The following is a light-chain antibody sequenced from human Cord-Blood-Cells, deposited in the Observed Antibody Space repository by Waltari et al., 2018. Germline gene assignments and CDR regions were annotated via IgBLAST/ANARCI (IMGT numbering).Light chain of an antibody. CDR2: EGS. CDR1: RSDVGSYNL. V-gene: IGLV2-23*03. J-gene: IGLJ1*01. Sequence: QSALTQPASVSGSPGQSITISCTGNRSDVGSYNLVSWYQQHPGKAPKLMIYEGSKRPSGVSNRFSGSKSGNTASLTISGLQAEDEADYYCCSYAGSSNVFGTGTKVTVL. CDR3: CSYAGSSNV.